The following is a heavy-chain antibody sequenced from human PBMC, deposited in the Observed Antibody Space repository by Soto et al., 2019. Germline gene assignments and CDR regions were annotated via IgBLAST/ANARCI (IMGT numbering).Heavy chain of an antibody. CDR3: ASQRPTVTTFDH. V-gene: IGHV4-34*01. CDR2: INHSGST. J-gene: IGHJ4*02. D-gene: IGHD4-17*01. Sequence: SETLSLTCAVYGGSFSSYYWSWILQPPGKGLEWIGEINHSGSTKYNPSLKSRVSISVDTSKNQFSLRLSSVTAADTAVYYCASQRPTVTTFDHWGQGTPVTVSS. CDR1: GGSFSSYY.